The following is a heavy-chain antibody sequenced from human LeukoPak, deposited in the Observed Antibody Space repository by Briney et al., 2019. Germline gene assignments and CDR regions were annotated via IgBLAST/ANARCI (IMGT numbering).Heavy chain of an antibody. D-gene: IGHD5-18*01. V-gene: IGHV1-2*02. CDR1: GYTFTGYY. Sequence: ASVKVSCKASGYTFTGYYMHWVRQAPGQGLEWMGWINPNSGGTNYAQKFQGRVTMTRDTSISTAYMELSRLRSDDTAVYYCARFAFFGYSYGLAYWGQGTLVTVSS. CDR3: ARFAFFGYSYGLAY. CDR2: INPNSGGT. J-gene: IGHJ4*02.